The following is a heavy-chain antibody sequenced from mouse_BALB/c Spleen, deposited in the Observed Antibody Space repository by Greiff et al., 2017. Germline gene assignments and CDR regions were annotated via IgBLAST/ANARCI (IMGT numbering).Heavy chain of an antibody. D-gene: IGHD1-1*01. CDR2: INPGSGGT. Sequence: VQLQQSGAELVRPGTSVKVSCKASGYAFTNYLIEWVKQRPGQGLEWIGVINPGSGGTNYNEKFKGKATLTADKSSRTAYMQLSSLTSDDSAVYFCARGAYYGSSYNWYFDVWGAGTTVTVAS. CDR1: GYAFTNYL. V-gene: IGHV1-54*01. J-gene: IGHJ1*01. CDR3: ARGAYYGSSYNWYFDV.